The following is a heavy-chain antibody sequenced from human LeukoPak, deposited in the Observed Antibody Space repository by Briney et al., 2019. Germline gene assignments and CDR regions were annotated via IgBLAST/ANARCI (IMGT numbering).Heavy chain of an antibody. CDR1: GFTFSSNY. D-gene: IGHD1-26*01. CDR3: ARSIVGAYCNFDY. J-gene: IGHJ4*02. V-gene: IGHV3-66*02. Sequence: GGSLRLSCAASGFTFSSNYMSWVRPAPGKGLEWVSVIYSGGSTYYAASVKGRFTISRDNSKNTLYLQMNSLRAEDTAVYYCARSIVGAYCNFDYWGQGTLVTVSS. CDR2: IYSGGST.